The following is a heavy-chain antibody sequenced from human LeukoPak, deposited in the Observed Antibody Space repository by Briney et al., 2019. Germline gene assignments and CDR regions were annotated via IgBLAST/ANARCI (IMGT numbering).Heavy chain of an antibody. CDR3: AAGDSGWYSDY. J-gene: IGHJ4*02. Sequence: GASVKVSFKASGGTFSSYAISWVRQAPGQGLEWMGGIIPIFGTANYAQKFQGRVTITRDMSTNTAYMELSSLRSEDTAVYYCAAGDSGWYSDYWGQGTLVTVSS. V-gene: IGHV1-69*05. D-gene: IGHD6-19*01. CDR2: IIPIFGTA. CDR1: GGTFSSYA.